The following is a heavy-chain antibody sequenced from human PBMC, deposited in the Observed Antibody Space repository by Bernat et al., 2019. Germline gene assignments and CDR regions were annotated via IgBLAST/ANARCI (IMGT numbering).Heavy chain of an antibody. CDR2: IYPGDSDA. V-gene: IGHV5-51*03. CDR1: GYRFSNYW. CDR3: ARLYSSTWYYFDN. J-gene: IGHJ4*02. Sequence: EVQLVQSGAEVKKPGESLKISCKGSGYRFSNYWIGWVRQMPGQGLEWMVIIYPGDSDARYSPSFQGQVTLSADKSISTAYLQWTSLKASDTAMYYCARLYSSTWYYFDNWGQGTLVTVSS. D-gene: IGHD6-13*01.